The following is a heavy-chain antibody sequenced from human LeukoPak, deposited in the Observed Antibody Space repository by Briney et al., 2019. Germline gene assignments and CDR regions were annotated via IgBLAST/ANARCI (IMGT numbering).Heavy chain of an antibody. Sequence: ASVKVSCKVSGYTLTELSMHWVRQAPGKGLEWMGGFDPEDGETIYAQKFQGRVTMTTDTSTSTAYMELRSLRSDDTAVYYCARDSGAGYYGMDVWGQGTTVTVSS. D-gene: IGHD3-10*01. CDR1: GYTLTELS. CDR2: FDPEDGET. V-gene: IGHV1-24*01. CDR3: ARDSGAGYYGMDV. J-gene: IGHJ6*02.